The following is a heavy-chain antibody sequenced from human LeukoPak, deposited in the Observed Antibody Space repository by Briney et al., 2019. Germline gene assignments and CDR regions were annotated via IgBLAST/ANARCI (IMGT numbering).Heavy chain of an antibody. Sequence: WASAKVSCKASGYTFTGYYMHWVRQPPGQGLEWMGWISPNSGDTNYAQNFQGRVTMTRDTSISTAYMELSGLRSDDTAVYYCARGLERDAFDIWGQGTMVTVSS. J-gene: IGHJ3*02. CDR1: GYTFTGYY. D-gene: IGHD1-1*01. V-gene: IGHV1-2*02. CDR2: ISPNSGDT. CDR3: ARGLERDAFDI.